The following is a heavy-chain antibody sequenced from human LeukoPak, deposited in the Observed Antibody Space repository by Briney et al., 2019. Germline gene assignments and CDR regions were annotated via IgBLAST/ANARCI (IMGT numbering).Heavy chain of an antibody. V-gene: IGHV3-21*01. D-gene: IGHD6-6*01. CDR3: ARDKGSSPSFVDY. Sequence: GGSLSLSCAASGFTFSSYSMNWVRKAPGKGLGWVLSISSSSSNIYYADSVKGRFIISRDNAKNSLYLQINSLSAEHTTLYYCARDKGSSPSFVDYWGQGTLVTVSS. CDR2: ISSSSSNI. J-gene: IGHJ4*02. CDR1: GFTFSSYS.